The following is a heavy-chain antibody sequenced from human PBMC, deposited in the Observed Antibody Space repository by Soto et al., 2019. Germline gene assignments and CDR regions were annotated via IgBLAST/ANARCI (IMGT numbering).Heavy chain of an antibody. V-gene: IGHV3-30*18. Sequence: PGGSLRLSCGASGFTFRRCVMHWVRQAPGKGLEWLAFISFDASKRNYVDSVKGRFTVSRDDSKNTLYPQMNSLRDEDKAVYYCVKDRSNTWSFDYWGQGTLVTVSS. CDR3: VKDRSNTWSFDY. D-gene: IGHD6-13*01. CDR1: GFTFRRCV. CDR2: ISFDASKR. J-gene: IGHJ4*02.